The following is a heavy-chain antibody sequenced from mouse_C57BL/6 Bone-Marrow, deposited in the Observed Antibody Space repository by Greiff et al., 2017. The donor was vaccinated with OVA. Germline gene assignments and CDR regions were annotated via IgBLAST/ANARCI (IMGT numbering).Heavy chain of an antibody. Sequence: QVQLQQSDAELVKPGASVKISCKVSGYTFTDHTIHWMKQRPEQGLEWIGYIYPRDGSTKYNEKFKGKATLTADKSSSTAYMQLNSLTSEDSAVYFCADTNFYGSSLYYFDYWGQGTTLTVSS. D-gene: IGHD1-1*01. V-gene: IGHV1-78*01. CDR2: IYPRDGST. CDR1: GYTFTDHT. CDR3: ADTNFYGSSLYYFDY. J-gene: IGHJ2*01.